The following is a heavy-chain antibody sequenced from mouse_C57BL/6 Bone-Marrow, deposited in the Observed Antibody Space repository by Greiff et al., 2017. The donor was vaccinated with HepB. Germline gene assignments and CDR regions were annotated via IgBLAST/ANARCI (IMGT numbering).Heavy chain of an antibody. CDR1: GYAFTNYL. V-gene: IGHV1-54*01. J-gene: IGHJ3*01. CDR2: INPGSGGT. D-gene: IGHD2-4*01. Sequence: VQLQQSGAELVRPGTSVKVSCKASGYAFTNYLIAWVKQRPGQGLEWIGVINPGSGGTNYNEKFKGKATLTADKSSSTAYMQLSSLTSEDSAVYFCAIYDYDGAWFAYWGQGTLVTVSA. CDR3: AIYDYDGAWFAY.